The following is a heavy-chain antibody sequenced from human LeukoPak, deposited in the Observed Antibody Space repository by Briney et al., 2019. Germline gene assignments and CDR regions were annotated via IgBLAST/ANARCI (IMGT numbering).Heavy chain of an antibody. J-gene: IGHJ5*02. CDR1: AGSISSGSYY. Sequence: TLSLTCTVSAGSISSGSYYWSWIRQPPGKVLEWTGNIYYSGNTNYTPSLKSRFTISRDTSKNQFYLQLSSVTAADTAVYYCARVVNWFDPWGQGTLVTVSS. V-gene: IGHV4-61*01. CDR3: ARVVNWFDP. CDR2: IYYSGNT.